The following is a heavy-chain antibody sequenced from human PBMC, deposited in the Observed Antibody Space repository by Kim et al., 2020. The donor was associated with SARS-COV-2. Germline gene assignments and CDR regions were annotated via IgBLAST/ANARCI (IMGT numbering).Heavy chain of an antibody. Sequence: GGSLRLSCTASGFTFGDHGMSWVRQAPGKGLEWVAYIRSKTYGETTDYAASVRGRFTISRDDSRSIAYLQMNSLKTEDTAVYYCARSDHRYCTSTSCYFDSWGQGTLVTVSS. CDR3: ARSDHRYCTSTSCYFDS. D-gene: IGHD2-2*01. CDR1: GFTFGDHG. CDR2: IRSKTYGETT. J-gene: IGHJ4*02. V-gene: IGHV3-49*04.